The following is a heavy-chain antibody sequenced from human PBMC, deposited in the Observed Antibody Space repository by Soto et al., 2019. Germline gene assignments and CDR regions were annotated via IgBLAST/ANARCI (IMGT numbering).Heavy chain of an antibody. V-gene: IGHV3-23*01. J-gene: IGHJ3*02. CDR2: ILVDGRT. Sequence: GGSLRLSCAASGFICSSYDMSWVRQAPGKGLEWVSTILVDGRTFYVDSVKGRLTISRDSSQNTVYLQMNSLTAGDTALYYCAKATATGGGAFDICGQGTMVTV. CDR1: GFICSSYD. CDR3: AKATATGGGAFDI. D-gene: IGHD2-8*02.